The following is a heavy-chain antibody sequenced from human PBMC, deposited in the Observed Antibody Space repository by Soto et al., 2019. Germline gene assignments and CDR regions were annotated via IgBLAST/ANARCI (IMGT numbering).Heavy chain of an antibody. CDR3: ARAYYYDSSGFAFDI. CDR2: IYHSGST. CDR1: GYSISSGYY. Sequence: PSETLFLTCAVSGYSISSGYYWGWIRQPPGKGLEWIGSIYHSGSTYYNPSLKSRVTISVDTSKNQFSLKLSSVTAADTAVYYCARAYYYDSSGFAFDIWGQGTMVTVSS. J-gene: IGHJ3*02. D-gene: IGHD3-22*01. V-gene: IGHV4-38-2*01.